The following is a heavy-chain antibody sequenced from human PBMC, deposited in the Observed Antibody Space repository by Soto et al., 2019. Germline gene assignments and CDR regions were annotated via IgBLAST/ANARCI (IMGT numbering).Heavy chain of an antibody. Sequence: QVQVMQSGAEVKKPGSSVKVSCKASGGIFTNYGISWVRQAPGQGLEWMGEIIPIFGTATYAQKFQGRVTITADKSKSTAYMEVSSLRSEDTAVYYCARQRTMALHYWGQGTLVTVSS. CDR2: IIPIFGTA. J-gene: IGHJ4*02. CDR1: GGIFTNYG. CDR3: ARQRTMALHY. D-gene: IGHD3-10*01. V-gene: IGHV1-69*06.